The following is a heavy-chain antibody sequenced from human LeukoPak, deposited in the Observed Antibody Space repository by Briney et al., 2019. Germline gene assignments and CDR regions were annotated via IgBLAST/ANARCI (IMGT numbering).Heavy chain of an antibody. Sequence: GGSLRLSCAASGFTFDDYSMSWVRQAPGKGLEWVSGINWNGGSTGYADSVKGQFTISRDNAKNSLYLQMNSLRAEDTASYYSARGGGDVDTAIPPYFDYWGQGTLVTVSS. V-gene: IGHV3-20*04. CDR3: ARGGGDVDTAIPPYFDY. CDR1: GFTFDDYS. D-gene: IGHD5-18*01. J-gene: IGHJ4*02. CDR2: INWNGGST.